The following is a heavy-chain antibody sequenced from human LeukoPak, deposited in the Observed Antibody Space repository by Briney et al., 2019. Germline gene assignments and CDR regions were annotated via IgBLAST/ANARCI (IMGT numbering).Heavy chain of an antibody. CDR3: ARGETNYYDSSGYSDY. Sequence: EASVKVSCKASGGTFSSYAISWVRQAPGQGLEWMGGIIPIFGTANYAQKFQGRVTITADESTSTAYMELSSLRSEDTAVYYCARGETNYYDSSGYSDYWGQGTLVTVSS. CDR2: IIPIFGTA. J-gene: IGHJ4*02. CDR1: GGTFSSYA. D-gene: IGHD3-22*01. V-gene: IGHV1-69*13.